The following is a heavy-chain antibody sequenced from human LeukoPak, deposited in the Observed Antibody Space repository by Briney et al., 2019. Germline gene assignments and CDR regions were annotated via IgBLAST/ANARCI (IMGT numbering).Heavy chain of an antibody. CDR2: IRYDGSNK. J-gene: IGHJ4*02. V-gene: IGHV3-30*02. CDR1: GFTFSSYG. D-gene: IGHD3-10*01. CDR3: AKDTYYYGSWNDY. Sequence: GGSLTLSCAASGFTFSSYGMRWDRQAPGKGLEWVAFIRYDGSNKYYADSVKGRFTISRDNSKNTLYLQMNSLRAEDTAVYYCAKDTYYYGSWNDYWGEGSLVTASS.